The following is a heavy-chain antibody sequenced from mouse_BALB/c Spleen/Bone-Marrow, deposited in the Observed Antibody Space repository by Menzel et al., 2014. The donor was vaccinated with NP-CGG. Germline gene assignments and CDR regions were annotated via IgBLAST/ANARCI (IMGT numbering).Heavy chain of an antibody. CDR1: GYAFTSYN. CDR2: IDPYNGGT. CDR3: AREDYGSGFAY. V-gene: IGHV1S135*01. Sequence: VQLQQSGPELVKPGASVKVSCKASGYAFTSYNMYWVKQSHGKSLEWIGHIDPYNGGTNYNQKLKGKATLTVDKSSSTAYMHLNSLTSEDSAVYYCAREDYGSGFAYWGQGTLVTVSA. J-gene: IGHJ3*01. D-gene: IGHD1-1*01.